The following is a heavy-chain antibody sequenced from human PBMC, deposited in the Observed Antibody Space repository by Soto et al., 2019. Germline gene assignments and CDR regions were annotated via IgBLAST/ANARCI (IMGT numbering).Heavy chain of an antibody. CDR1: GFTFSNYA. J-gene: IGHJ6*03. D-gene: IGHD2-2*01. V-gene: IGHV3-23*01. Sequence: ESGGGLVQPGGSLRLSCAASGFTFSNYALTWVRQAPGKGLEWVSGISGSGGSTFYAGSVKGRFAISRDNSRDTLYLQMNSLRAEDTAVYYCALRYCSRSTCPPLNSYFYMDVWGKGTTVTVSS. CDR3: ALRYCSRSTCPPLNSYFYMDV. CDR2: ISGSGGST.